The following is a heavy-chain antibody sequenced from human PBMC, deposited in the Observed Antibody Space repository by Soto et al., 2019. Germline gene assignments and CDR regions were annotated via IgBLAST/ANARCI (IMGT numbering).Heavy chain of an antibody. CDR2: INPSGTST. CDR1: GYTFTSYY. D-gene: IGHD1-1*01. J-gene: IGHJ6*02. Sequence: QVQLVQSGAEVKRPGASVKVSCKASGYTFTSYYMQWVRQAPGQGLEWMGMINPSGTSTSYAQKLQGRVTMTRDTSTSTVYMELGSLRHEDTAVYYCARGTPRDGMDVWGQGTTVTVSS. CDR3: ARGTPRDGMDV. V-gene: IGHV1-46*04.